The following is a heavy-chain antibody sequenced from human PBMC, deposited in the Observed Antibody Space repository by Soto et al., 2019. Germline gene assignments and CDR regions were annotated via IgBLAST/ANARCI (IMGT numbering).Heavy chain of an antibody. J-gene: IGHJ5*02. CDR3: TTDSLVLRFLEWAFDP. Sequence: VQLVETGGGLVKPGGSLRLSCAASGFTFSNAWMSWVRQAPGKGLEWVGRIKSKTDGGTTDYAAPVKGRCTISRDDSKNTLYLQMNSLKTEDTAVYYCTTDSLVLRFLEWAFDPWGQGTLVTVSS. V-gene: IGHV3-15*01. CDR2: IKSKTDGGTT. CDR1: GFTFSNAW. D-gene: IGHD3-3*01.